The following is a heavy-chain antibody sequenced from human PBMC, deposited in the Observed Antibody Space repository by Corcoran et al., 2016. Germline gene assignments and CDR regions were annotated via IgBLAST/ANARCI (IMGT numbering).Heavy chain of an antibody. CDR2: ISAYNGNT. J-gene: IGHJ4*02. Sequence: QVQLVQSGAEVKKPGASVKVSCKASGYTFTSYGISWVRQAPGQGLEWMGWISAYNGNTNYAQKLQGRVTMTTDTSTSTAYMELRSRRSADTAVYYCAGDLENYDFWSGYYTFDYWGQGTLVTVSS. CDR3: AGDLENYDFWSGYYTFDY. D-gene: IGHD3-3*01. V-gene: IGHV1-18*01. CDR1: GYTFTSYG.